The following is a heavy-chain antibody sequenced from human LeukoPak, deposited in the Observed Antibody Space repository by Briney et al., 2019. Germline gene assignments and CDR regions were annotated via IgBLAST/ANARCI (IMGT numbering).Heavy chain of an antibody. Sequence: GGSLRLSCAASGFTFSTYGMNWVRQAPGKGLEWVSAVSGSGSTTYYARSVKGRFAVSRDNSKNTLYLQMNSLRVDDTAVYYCAKSLDYGGNRARLDFWGQGTLVTVSS. CDR1: GFTFSTYG. CDR2: VSGSGSTT. V-gene: IGHV3-23*01. J-gene: IGHJ4*02. D-gene: IGHD4-23*01. CDR3: AKSLDYGGNRARLDF.